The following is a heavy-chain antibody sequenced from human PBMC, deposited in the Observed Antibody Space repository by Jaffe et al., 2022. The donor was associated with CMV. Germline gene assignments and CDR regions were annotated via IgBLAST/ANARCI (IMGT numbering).Heavy chain of an antibody. CDR3: ASFTLIRRYGDYDT. CDR2: IYYSGST. J-gene: IGHJ4*02. D-gene: IGHD4-17*01. CDR1: GGSISSSSYY. V-gene: IGHV4-39*01. Sequence: QLQLQESGPGLVKPSETLSLTCTVSGGSISSSSYYWGWIRQPPGKGLEWIGSIYYSGSTYYNPSLKSRVTISVDTSKNQFSLKLSSVTAADTAVYYCASFTLIRRYGDYDTWGQGTLVTVSS.